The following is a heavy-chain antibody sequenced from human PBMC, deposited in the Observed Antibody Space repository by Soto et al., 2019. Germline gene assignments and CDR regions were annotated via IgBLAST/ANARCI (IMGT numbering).Heavy chain of an antibody. CDR2: MSGSGGST. D-gene: IGHD3-10*01. Sequence: EVQLLESGGGLVQPGGSLRLSCAASGLIFSNYVMSWVRQAPGKGLEFVSAMSGSGGSTYYTDSVKGRFTIPRDNSKNTLSLQVNSLRADDTAVYYCAKSVGVGRGDFQHWGQGTPVTVSS. V-gene: IGHV3-23*01. CDR3: AKSVGVGRGDFQH. J-gene: IGHJ1*01. CDR1: GLIFSNYV.